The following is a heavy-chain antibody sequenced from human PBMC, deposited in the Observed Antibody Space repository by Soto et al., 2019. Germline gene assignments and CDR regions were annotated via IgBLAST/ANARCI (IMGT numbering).Heavy chain of an antibody. V-gene: IGHV3-74*01. D-gene: IGHD4-17*01. CDR3: ARGTVRDHDFGDH. CDR1: GFTFSTYW. Sequence: EVQLVESGGDLVRPGGSLRLSCAASGFTFSTYWMHWVRQVPGKGPEWVSRMSSDGSSTAYADSVRGRFIISRDNAKNTLDLQMNSLRVDDTAVYYCARGTVRDHDFGDHWGLGTLVAVSS. CDR2: MSSDGSST. J-gene: IGHJ4*02.